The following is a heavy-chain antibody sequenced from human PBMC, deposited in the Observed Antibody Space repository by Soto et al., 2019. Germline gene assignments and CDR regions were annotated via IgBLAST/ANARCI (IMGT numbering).Heavy chain of an antibody. J-gene: IGHJ5*02. CDR3: ARGRIQLWNWFDP. D-gene: IGHD5-18*01. V-gene: IGHV1-3*01. CDR1: GYTFTSYA. Sequence: ASVKVSCKASGYTFTSYAMHWVRQAPGQRLEWMGWINAGNGNTKYSQKFQGRVTITRDTSASTAYMELSSLRSEDTAVYYCARGRIQLWNWFDPWGQGTLVTVSS. CDR2: INAGNGNT.